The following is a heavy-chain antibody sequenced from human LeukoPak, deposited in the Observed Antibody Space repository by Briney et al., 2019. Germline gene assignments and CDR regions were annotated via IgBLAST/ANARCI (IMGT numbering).Heavy chain of an antibody. J-gene: IGHJ6*02. CDR1: GFTFSSYA. CDR3: ARWGPYDSKGYYYGMDV. CDR2: IYYSGST. D-gene: IGHD3-22*01. V-gene: IGHV4-59*08. Sequence: GSLRLSCAASGFTFSSYAMSWIRQPPGKGLEWIGYIYYSGSTNYNPSLKSRVTISVDTSKNQFSLKLSSVTAADTAVYYCARWGPYDSKGYYYGMDVWGQGTTVTVSS.